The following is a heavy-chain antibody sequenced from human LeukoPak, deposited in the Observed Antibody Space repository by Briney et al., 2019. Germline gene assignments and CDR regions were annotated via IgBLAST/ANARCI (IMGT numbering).Heavy chain of an antibody. Sequence: TSETLSLTCTVSGGSISSSSYYWGWIRQPPGKGLEWIGSTYYSGSTYYNPSLKSRVTISVDTSKNQFSRKLSSVTAADTAVYYCARHLTTYFDYWGQGTLVTVSS. J-gene: IGHJ4*02. CDR3: ARHLTTYFDY. CDR1: GGSISSSSYY. D-gene: IGHD4/OR15-4a*01. V-gene: IGHV4-39*01. CDR2: TYYSGST.